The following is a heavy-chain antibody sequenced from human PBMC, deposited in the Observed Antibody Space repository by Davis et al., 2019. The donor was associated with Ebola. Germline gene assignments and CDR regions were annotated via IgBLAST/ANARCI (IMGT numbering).Heavy chain of an antibody. CDR1: GFTFSDHY. D-gene: IGHD3-10*01. CDR3: AREGKTYYYGSGSYYGAFDY. J-gene: IGHJ4*02. V-gene: IGHV3-72*01. CDR2: TRNKANSYTT. Sequence: GESLKISCAASGFTFSDHYMDWVRQAPGKGLEWVGRTRNKANSYTTEYAASVKGRFTISRDDSKNSLYLQMNSLKTEDTAVYYCAREGKTYYYGSGSYYGAFDYWGQGTLVTVSS.